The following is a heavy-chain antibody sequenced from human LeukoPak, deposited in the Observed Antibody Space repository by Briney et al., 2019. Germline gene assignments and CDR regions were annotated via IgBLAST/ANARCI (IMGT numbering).Heavy chain of an antibody. Sequence: GGSLRLSCAASGFTFSSYAMSWVRQAPGKGLEWVSAISGSGGSTYYADSVKGRFTISRDNSKNTLYLQMNSLRAEDTAVYYCASPGYGDYRGYFDLWGRGTLVTVSS. CDR2: ISGSGGST. V-gene: IGHV3-23*01. CDR1: GFTFSSYA. J-gene: IGHJ2*01. D-gene: IGHD4-17*01. CDR3: ASPGYGDYRGYFDL.